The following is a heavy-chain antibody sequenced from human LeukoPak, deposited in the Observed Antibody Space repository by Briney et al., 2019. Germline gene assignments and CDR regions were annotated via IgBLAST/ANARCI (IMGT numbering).Heavy chain of an antibody. D-gene: IGHD3-22*01. CDR2: MYYSGST. J-gene: IGHJ4*02. Sequence: PSETLSLTCSVSGDAITGSSYYWGWIRQPPGKGLEWIGSMYYSGSTYSNPSLKSRVTMSAGTSKNQFSLKLSSVSAADTAVYYCARQYYDNTGYYYFDYWGQGTLVTVSS. V-gene: IGHV4-39*01. CDR1: GDAITGSSYY. CDR3: ARQYYDNTGYYYFDY.